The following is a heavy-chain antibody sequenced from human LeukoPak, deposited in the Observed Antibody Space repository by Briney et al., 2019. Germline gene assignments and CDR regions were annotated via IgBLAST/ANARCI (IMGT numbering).Heavy chain of an antibody. J-gene: IGHJ6*02. D-gene: IGHD2-21*02. V-gene: IGHV4-61*01. CDR2: IYYSGST. CDR3: ASTYCGGDCYSGYYYYGMDV. Sequence: PSETLSLTCSVSGGSMNSGIYYWSWIRQPPGKGLEWIGYIYYSGSTNYNPSLKSRVTISVDTSKNQFSLKLSSVTAADTAVYYCASTYCGGDCYSGYYYYGMDVWGQGTTVTVSS. CDR1: GGSMNSGIYY.